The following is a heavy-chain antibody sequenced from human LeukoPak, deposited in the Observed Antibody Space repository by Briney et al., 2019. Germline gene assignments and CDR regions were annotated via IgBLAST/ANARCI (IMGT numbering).Heavy chain of an antibody. CDR2: ISAYNGNT. CDR3: ARPPSGDDAFDI. CDR1: GYTFTSYG. V-gene: IGHV1-18*01. D-gene: IGHD2-15*01. Sequence: ASVKVSCKASGYTFTSYGISWVRQAPGQGLEWMGWISAYNGNTNYAQKLQGRVTMTTDTSTSTAYMELSSLRSEDTAVCYCARPPSGDDAFDIWGQGTMVTVSS. J-gene: IGHJ3*02.